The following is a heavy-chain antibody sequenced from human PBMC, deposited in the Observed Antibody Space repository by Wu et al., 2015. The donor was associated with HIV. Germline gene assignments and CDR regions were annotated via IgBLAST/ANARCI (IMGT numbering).Heavy chain of an antibody. CDR3: AREVGAMLADWFDP. CDR1: RDTFSRFA. J-gene: IGHJ5*02. D-gene: IGHD3-10*02. V-gene: IGHV1-69*04. Sequence: QVQLVQSGAEVKKPGSSVKVSCRASRDTFSRFAITWVRQAPGQGLECMGKITPILGSTVYTQKFQDRVTITADKSTSTSYMELSSLTPEDTAVYYCAREVGAMLADWFDPWGQGTLVIVSS. CDR2: ITPILGST.